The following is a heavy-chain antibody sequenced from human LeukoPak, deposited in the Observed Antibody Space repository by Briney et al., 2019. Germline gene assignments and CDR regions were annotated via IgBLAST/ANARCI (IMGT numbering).Heavy chain of an antibody. CDR1: GGPISSGGYS. Sequence: PSQTLSLTCAVSGGPISSGGYSWSWIRQPPGKGLEWIGYIYHSGSTYYNPSLKSRVTISVDRSKNQFSLKLSSVTAADTAVYYCARGGPDYYDSSGYHTYYFDYWGQGTLVTVSS. CDR3: ARGGPDYYDSSGYHTYYFDY. CDR2: IYHSGST. V-gene: IGHV4-30-2*01. J-gene: IGHJ4*02. D-gene: IGHD3-22*01.